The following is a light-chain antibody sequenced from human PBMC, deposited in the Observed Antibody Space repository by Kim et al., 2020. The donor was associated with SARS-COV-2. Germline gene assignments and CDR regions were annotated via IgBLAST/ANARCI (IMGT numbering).Light chain of an antibody. J-gene: IGLJ1*01. CDR3: NSRDSSGNRGV. CDR1: SLRSYY. CDR2: GKN. Sequence: ALGQTVRSTCQGDSLRSYYASWYQQKPGQAPVVVIYGKNNRPSGIPDRFSGSSSGNTASLTITGAQAEDEADYYCNSRDSSGNRGVFGTGTKVTVL. V-gene: IGLV3-19*01.